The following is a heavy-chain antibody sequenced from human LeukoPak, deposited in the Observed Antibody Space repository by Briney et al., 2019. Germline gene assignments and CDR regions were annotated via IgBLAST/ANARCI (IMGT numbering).Heavy chain of an antibody. Sequence: KTSETLSLNCTVSGGSISSYYWSWIRQPPGKGLEWIGYIYYSGSTNYNPSLKSRVTISVDTSKNQFSLKLSSVTAADTAVYYCASSFKSTVTTLDYWGQGTLVTVSS. J-gene: IGHJ4*02. V-gene: IGHV4-59*01. CDR1: GGSISSYY. CDR3: ASSFKSTVTTLDY. D-gene: IGHD4-11*01. CDR2: IYYSGST.